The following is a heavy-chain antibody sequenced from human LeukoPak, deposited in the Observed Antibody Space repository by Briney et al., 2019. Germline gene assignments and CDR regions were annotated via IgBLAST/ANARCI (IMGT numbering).Heavy chain of an antibody. Sequence: PSETLSLTCAVYGGSFSGYYWSWIRQPPGKGLEGIGEINHSGSTNYNPSLKSRVTISVDTSKNQFSLKLSSVTAADTAVYYCARAHPSSSPDYWGQGTLVTVSS. D-gene: IGHD6-6*01. CDR2: INHSGST. CDR3: ARAHPSSSPDY. V-gene: IGHV4-34*01. J-gene: IGHJ4*02. CDR1: GGSFSGYY.